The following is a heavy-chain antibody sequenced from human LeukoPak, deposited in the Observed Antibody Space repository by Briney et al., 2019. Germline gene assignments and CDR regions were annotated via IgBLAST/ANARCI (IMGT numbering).Heavy chain of an antibody. Sequence: TPSETLSLTCAVYGGSFSGYYWSWIRQPPGKGLEWIGEINHSGSTNYNPSLKSRVTISADTSKNQFSLKLSSVTAADTAVYYCARGRLVSSQPFDYWGQGTLVTVSS. CDR3: ARGRLVSSQPFDY. CDR2: INHSGST. J-gene: IGHJ4*02. V-gene: IGHV4-34*01. CDR1: GGSFSGYY. D-gene: IGHD6-6*01.